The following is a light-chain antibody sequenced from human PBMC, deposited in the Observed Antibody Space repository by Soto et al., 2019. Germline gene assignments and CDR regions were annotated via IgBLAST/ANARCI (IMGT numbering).Light chain of an antibody. J-gene: IGKJ2*01. CDR2: DAS. Sequence: EIVLTQAPATLSLSPWERATLSCRASQSVGSFLAWYRQTPGQAPRLLIYDASNRASGIPARFSGSGSGTDFTLTISSLEPEDFAIYYCQQRGAWPRTFGQGTKLEIK. V-gene: IGKV3-11*01. CDR1: QSVGSF. CDR3: QQRGAWPRT.